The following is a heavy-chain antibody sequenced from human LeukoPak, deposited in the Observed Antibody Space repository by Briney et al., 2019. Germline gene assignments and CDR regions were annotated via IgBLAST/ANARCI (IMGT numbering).Heavy chain of an antibody. V-gene: IGHV4-30-4*01. Sequence: SETLSLTCTVSGGSISSGDYYWSWIRQPPGKGLEWIGYIYYSGSTYNNPSLKSRVTILVDTSKNQFSLKLSSVTAADTAVYYCARVPTYYGSGSYSFDYWGQGTLVTVSS. CDR1: GGSISSGDYY. CDR2: IYYSGST. J-gene: IGHJ4*02. D-gene: IGHD3-10*01. CDR3: ARVPTYYGSGSYSFDY.